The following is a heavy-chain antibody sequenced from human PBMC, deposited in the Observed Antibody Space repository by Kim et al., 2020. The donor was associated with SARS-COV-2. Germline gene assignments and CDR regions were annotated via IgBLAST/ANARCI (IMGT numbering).Heavy chain of an antibody. J-gene: IGHJ3*02. Sequence: ASVKVSCKASGYTFTSYGISWVRQAPGQGLEWMGWISAYNGNTNYAQKLQGRVTMTTDTSTSTAYMELRSLRSDDTAVYYCARDITPYDYGGNSGNPYDAFDIWGQGTMVTVSS. V-gene: IGHV1-18*01. D-gene: IGHD4-17*01. CDR3: ARDITPYDYGGNSGNPYDAFDI. CDR2: ISAYNGNT. CDR1: GYTFTSYG.